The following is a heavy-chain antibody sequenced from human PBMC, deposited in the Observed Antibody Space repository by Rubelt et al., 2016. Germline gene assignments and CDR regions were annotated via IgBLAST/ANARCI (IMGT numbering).Heavy chain of an antibody. CDR2: ISGSGGST. CDR3: AKGLTYNWNDASYYFDY. V-gene: IGHV3-23*01. CDR1: GFTFSSYA. Sequence: EVQLLESGGGLVQPGGSLRLSCAASGFTFSSYAMSWVRQAPGKGLEWVSAISGSGGSTYYADSVKGRFTLSRDNSKNTLYLQLNSRRAYGTPFYAWAKGLTYNWNDASYYFDYWGQGTLVTVSS. D-gene: IGHD1-1*01. J-gene: IGHJ4*02.